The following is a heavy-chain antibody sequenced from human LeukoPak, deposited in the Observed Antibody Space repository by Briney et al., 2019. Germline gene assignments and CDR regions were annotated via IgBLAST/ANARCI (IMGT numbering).Heavy chain of an antibody. CDR2: INHSGST. V-gene: IGHV4-34*01. D-gene: IGHD3-3*01. J-gene: IGHJ6*03. Sequence: SETLSLTCAVYGGSFSGYYWSWIRQPPGKGLEWIGEINHSGSTNYNPSLKSRVTISVDTSKNQFSLKLSSVTAADTAVYYCARGRSGFWSGYDYYMDAWGKGTTVTVSS. CDR3: ARGRSGFWSGYDYYMDA. CDR1: GGSFSGYY.